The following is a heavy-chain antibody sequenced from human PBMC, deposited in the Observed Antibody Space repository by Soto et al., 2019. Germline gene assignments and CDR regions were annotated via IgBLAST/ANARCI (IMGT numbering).Heavy chain of an antibody. D-gene: IGHD3-22*01. CDR2: TIPMFGTT. CDR3: TRCGILYHSISYYLGIDGMDV. J-gene: IGHJ6*02. CDR1: GGTFNSYA. V-gene: IGHV1-69*12. Sequence: QVQLVQSGAEVKKPESSVRVSCKASGGTFNSYAITWVRQAPGQRLEWMGGTIPMFGTTNYAEKFQGRVTIIADESTNTAYMDLSSLRSEDTAVYYCTRCGILYHSISYYLGIDGMDVWGQGTTVIVSS.